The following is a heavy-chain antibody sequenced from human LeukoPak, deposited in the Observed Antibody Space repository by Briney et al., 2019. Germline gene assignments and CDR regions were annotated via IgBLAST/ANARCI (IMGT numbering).Heavy chain of an antibody. CDR1: GFTFDDNG. CDR3: AREPYGSGSYGAFDI. J-gene: IGHJ3*02. CDR2: INWNGGST. Sequence: GGSLRLSCAASGFTFDDNGMSWFRQAPGKGLEWVSGINWNGGSTGYADSVKGRFTISRDNAKNSLYLQMNSLRAEDTALYYCAREPYGSGSYGAFDIWGQGTMVTVSS. V-gene: IGHV3-20*04. D-gene: IGHD3-10*01.